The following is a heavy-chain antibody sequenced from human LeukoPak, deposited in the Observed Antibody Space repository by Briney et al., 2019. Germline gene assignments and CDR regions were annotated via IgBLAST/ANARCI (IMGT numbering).Heavy chain of an antibody. CDR1: GFTFSSYD. J-gene: IGHJ6*04. CDR3: ARGDGSGSYYYGMDV. V-gene: IGHV3-13*01. Sequence: GGSLRLSCAASGFTFSSYDMHWVRQATGKGLEWVSAIGTAGDTYYPGSVKGRFTISRENAKNSLYLQMNSLRAGDTAVYYCARGDGSGSYYYGMDVWGKGTTVTVSS. CDR2: IGTAGDT. D-gene: IGHD3-10*01.